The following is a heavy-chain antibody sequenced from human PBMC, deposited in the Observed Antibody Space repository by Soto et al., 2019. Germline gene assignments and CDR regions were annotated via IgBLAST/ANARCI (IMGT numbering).Heavy chain of an antibody. CDR3: ARFERKSGRTFDY. CDR2: INHSGST. J-gene: IGHJ4*02. CDR1: GGSFSGYY. D-gene: IGHD3-16*01. V-gene: IGHV4-34*01. Sequence: SETLSLTCAVYGGSFSGYYWSWIRQPPGKGLEWIGEINHSGSTNYNPSLKSRVTISVDTSKNQFSLKLSSVTAADTAVYYCARFERKSGRTFDYWGQGTLVTVSS.